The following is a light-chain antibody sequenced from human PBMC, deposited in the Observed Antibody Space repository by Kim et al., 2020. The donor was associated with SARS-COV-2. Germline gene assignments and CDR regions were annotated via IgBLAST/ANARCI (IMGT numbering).Light chain of an antibody. CDR1: QGINSY. J-gene: IGKJ4*01. V-gene: IGKV1-9*01. CDR3: QQLQSYPLST. Sequence: DIQLTQSPSFLSASVGDRVTITCRASQGINSYLAWYQQNPGKAPKLLIYAASTLPSGVPSRFSGRGSGTEFTLTISSLQPEDFATYYCQQLQSYPLSTFGGGTKVDIK. CDR2: AAS.